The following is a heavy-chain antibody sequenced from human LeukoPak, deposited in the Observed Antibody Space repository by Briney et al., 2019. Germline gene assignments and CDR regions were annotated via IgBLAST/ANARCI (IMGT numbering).Heavy chain of an antibody. J-gene: IGHJ6*03. V-gene: IGHV1-2*02. Sequence: ASVKVSCKASGHTFTGYYMHWVRQAPGQGLEWMGWINANSGGTNYAQKFQGRVTMTRDTSISTAYMELSRLRSDDTAVYYCARAVWETAAAGTSHYYYMDVWGKGTTVTISS. CDR2: INANSGGT. CDR3: ARAVWETAAAGTSHYYYMDV. D-gene: IGHD6-13*01. CDR1: GHTFTGYY.